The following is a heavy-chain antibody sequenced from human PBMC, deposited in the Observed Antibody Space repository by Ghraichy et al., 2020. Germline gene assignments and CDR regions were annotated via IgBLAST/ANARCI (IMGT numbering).Heavy chain of an antibody. CDR3: AKYAYYYCGGDCYGDY. J-gene: IGHJ4*02. V-gene: IGHV3-23*01. Sequence: GGSLRLSCAASGFTFSTYAMSWVRQASGKGLEWVSAISGNGGSTYYADSVQGRFTISRDNSKNTLYLQMNSLRAEDTAVYYCAKYAYYYCGGDCYGDYWGEGTLVTVSS. D-gene: IGHD2-21*01. CDR2: ISGNGGST. CDR1: GFTFSTYA.